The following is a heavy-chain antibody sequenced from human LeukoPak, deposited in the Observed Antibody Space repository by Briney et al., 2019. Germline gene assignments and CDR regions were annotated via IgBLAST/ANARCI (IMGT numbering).Heavy chain of an antibody. CDR2: IKQDGSVR. Sequence: GGSLRLSCAASGFTLNRHWMTWVRQAPGKGLEWVANIKQDGSVRYYVDSVKGRFTISRDNAKNTLYLQMNSLRVGDTAVYYCARSIALAESYWGQGTLVTVSS. CDR1: GFTLNRHW. D-gene: IGHD6-6*01. J-gene: IGHJ4*02. CDR3: ARSIALAESY. V-gene: IGHV3-7*01.